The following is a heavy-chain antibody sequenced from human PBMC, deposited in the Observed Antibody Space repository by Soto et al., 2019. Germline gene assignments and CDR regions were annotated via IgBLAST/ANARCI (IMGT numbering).Heavy chain of an antibody. Sequence: SETLSLTCTVSGGSISSYYWSWIRQPPGKGLGRIGYIYYSGSTNSNPSLKGRLTISVSTSKNTFSMRLRSVTAADTAVYYCARESSIWADYWGQGTLVTVSS. CDR2: IYYSGST. V-gene: IGHV4-59*01. CDR1: GGSISSYY. CDR3: ARESSIWADY. D-gene: IGHD6-13*01. J-gene: IGHJ4*02.